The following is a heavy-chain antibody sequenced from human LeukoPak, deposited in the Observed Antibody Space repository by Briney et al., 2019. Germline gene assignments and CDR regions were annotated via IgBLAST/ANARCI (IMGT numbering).Heavy chain of an antibody. CDR1: GFTFSSYS. D-gene: IGHD6-13*01. CDR3: ARDRYGVAAEGNWFDP. CDR2: ISTSSSYI. Sequence: GGSLRLSCAASGFTFSSYSMNWVRQAPGQGLEWVSSISTSSSYIYYADSVKGRFTISRDNAKNSLYLQMNSLRAEDTALYYCARDRYGVAAEGNWFDPWGQGTLVTVSS. J-gene: IGHJ5*02. V-gene: IGHV3-21*01.